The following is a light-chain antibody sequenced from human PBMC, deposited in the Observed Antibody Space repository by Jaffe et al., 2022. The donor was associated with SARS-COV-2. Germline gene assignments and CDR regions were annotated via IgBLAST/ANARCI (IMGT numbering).Light chain of an antibody. CDR3: SSYPGSDNYV. J-gene: IGLJ1*01. CDR2: EVS. Sequence: QSALTQPPSASGSPGQSVTISCTGTSSDVGRYKYVSWFQQHPGKAPKLIIYEVSKRPSGVPDRFSGSKSGNTASLTVSGLQAEDEADYYCSSYPGSDNYVFGSGTRVTVL. CDR1: SSDVGRYKY. V-gene: IGLV2-8*01.